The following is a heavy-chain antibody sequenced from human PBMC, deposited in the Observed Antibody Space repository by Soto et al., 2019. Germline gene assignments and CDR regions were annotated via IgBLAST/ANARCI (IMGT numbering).Heavy chain of an antibody. D-gene: IGHD2-2*01. Sequence: EVQVVESGGGLVKPGGSLRLSCAASGFNFSNYGMNWVRQAPGKGLEWVSSISSSRSYISYADSVKGRFTISRDNAKNSVYLQMNSLRAEDTAVSYCARSDCTSTSCYVVWFDPWGQGTLVTVSS. CDR1: GFNFSNYG. V-gene: IGHV3-21*01. CDR3: ARSDCTSTSCYVVWFDP. J-gene: IGHJ5*02. CDR2: ISSSRSYI.